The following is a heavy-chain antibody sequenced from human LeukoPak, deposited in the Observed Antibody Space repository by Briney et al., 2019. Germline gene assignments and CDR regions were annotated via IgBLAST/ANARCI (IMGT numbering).Heavy chain of an antibody. Sequence: SETLSRTCTVSGGSVSSGSYHWSWIRQPPGKGLEWIGYTHYSGNTHYNPSLKSRVTISLDTSKKQFSLWLRSVTAADTAVYYCARVRGDYVNLFDPWGQGTLVTVSS. CDR1: GGSVSSGSYH. J-gene: IGHJ5*02. CDR2: THYSGNT. CDR3: ARVRGDYVNLFDP. V-gene: IGHV4-61*01. D-gene: IGHD4-17*01.